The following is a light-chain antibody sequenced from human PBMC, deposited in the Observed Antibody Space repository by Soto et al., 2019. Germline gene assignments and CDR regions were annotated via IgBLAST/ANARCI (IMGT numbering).Light chain of an antibody. CDR1: SSDVGDYNY. V-gene: IGLV2-14*01. Sequence: QSALTQPASVSGSPGQSITISCTGTSSDVGDYNYVSWYQQHPGKAPKLMIYDVSNRPSGVSNRFSGSKSGNTASLTVSGLQAEYEADYYCSSYTSSSTIVFGGGNKLTVL. J-gene: IGLJ2*01. CDR3: SSYTSSSTIV. CDR2: DVS.